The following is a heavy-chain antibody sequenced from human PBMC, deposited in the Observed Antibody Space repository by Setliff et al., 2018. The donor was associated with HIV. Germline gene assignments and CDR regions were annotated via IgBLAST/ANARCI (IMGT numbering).Heavy chain of an antibody. CDR3: ARDVGDYGTIYFPN. Sequence: ASVKVSCKASGYTFTNYYIHWVRQAPGQGLEWMGVINPSDGNTNYAQKLQGRVTMTTDTSTSTAYMELRSLRSDDTAVYYCARDVGDYGTIYFPNWGQGTLVTVTS. J-gene: IGHJ4*02. V-gene: IGHV1-46*01. D-gene: IGHD4-17*01. CDR1: GYTFTNYY. CDR2: INPSDGNT.